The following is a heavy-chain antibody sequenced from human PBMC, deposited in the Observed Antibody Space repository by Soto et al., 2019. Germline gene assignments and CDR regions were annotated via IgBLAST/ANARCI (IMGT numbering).Heavy chain of an antibody. CDR3: VHSRCGGDCLRSYSSHYYYGMDV. D-gene: IGHD2-21*02. J-gene: IGHJ6*02. CDR2: IYWDDDK. V-gene: IGHV2-5*02. CDR1: GFSLSTGGLG. Sequence: QITLKESGPTLVKPTQTLTLTCTFSGFSLSTGGLGVGWIRQPPGEALEWLALIYWDDDKRYSPSLRSRLTIIKDTSKNQVVHIMTNMDPVDTATYYCVHSRCGGDCLRSYSSHYYYGMDVWGQGTTVTVSS.